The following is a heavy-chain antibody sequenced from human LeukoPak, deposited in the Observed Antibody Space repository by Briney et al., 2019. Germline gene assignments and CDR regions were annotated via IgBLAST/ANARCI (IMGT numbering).Heavy chain of an antibody. CDR1: GFTFSIYA. V-gene: IGHV3-23*01. D-gene: IGHD3-22*01. Sequence: GGSLRLSCAASGFTFSIYAMSWVRQAPGKGLQWVSSITSRGESTWYVDSVKGRFTITRDNSENTLYLQMHSLRAEDTAVYSCARDRPNYYGSDGHYYRRDGDYWGRGTLVSVSS. CDR2: ITSRGEST. J-gene: IGHJ4*02. CDR3: ARDRPNYYGSDGHYYRRDGDY.